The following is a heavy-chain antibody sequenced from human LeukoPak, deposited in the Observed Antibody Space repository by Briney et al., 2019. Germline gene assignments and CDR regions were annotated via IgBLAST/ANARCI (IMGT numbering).Heavy chain of an antibody. CDR1: GFTFSDFS. CDR3: AGSGSYYNVDY. D-gene: IGHD3-10*01. CDR2: ISSSSSYI. V-gene: IGHV3-21*01. J-gene: IGHJ4*02. Sequence: PGGSLRLSCAASGFTFSDFSMNWVRQAPGKGLEWVSVISSSSSYIYYADSVKGRLTISRDNARNSLYLQMNSLRAEDTAVYYCAGSGSYYNVDYWGQGTLVTVSS.